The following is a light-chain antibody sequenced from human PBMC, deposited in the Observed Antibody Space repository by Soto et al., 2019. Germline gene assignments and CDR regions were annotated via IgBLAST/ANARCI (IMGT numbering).Light chain of an antibody. Sequence: EIVLTQSPGTLSLSPGERATLSCRASQSVSSSYLAWYQQKPGQAPRLLIYGASSRATGIPDRFSGSGSGTDFTLAISRLEAEDFAVFYCQLYGSSPPMYTFGQGTKLEIK. CDR1: QSVSSSY. CDR2: GAS. V-gene: IGKV3-20*01. J-gene: IGKJ2*01. CDR3: QLYGSSPPMYT.